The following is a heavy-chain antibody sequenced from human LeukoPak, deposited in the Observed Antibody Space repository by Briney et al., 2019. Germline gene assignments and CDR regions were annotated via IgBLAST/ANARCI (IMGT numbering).Heavy chain of an antibody. Sequence: SETLSLTCTVSGYSISSGYYWGWIRQPPGKGLEWIGSIYHSGSTYYNPSLKSRVTISVDTSKNQFSLKLSSVTAADTAVYYCARVYSSSPGKWFDPWGQGTLVTVSS. CDR2: IYHSGST. CDR1: GYSISSGYY. V-gene: IGHV4-38-2*02. CDR3: ARVYSSSPGKWFDP. J-gene: IGHJ5*02. D-gene: IGHD6-13*01.